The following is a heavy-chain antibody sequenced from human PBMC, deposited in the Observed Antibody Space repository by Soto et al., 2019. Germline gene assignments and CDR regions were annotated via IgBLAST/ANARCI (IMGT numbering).Heavy chain of an antibody. CDR3: AKAGSSPPNWFDP. Sequence: GVSVRLSCAASGFTFSSYAMSWVRQAPGKGLEWVSAISASGGGTYYADSVRGRFTISRDNSKNTLYLQMNSLRAEDTAVYYCAKAGSSPPNWFDPWGQGTLVTVSS. V-gene: IGHV3-23*01. CDR1: GFTFSSYA. D-gene: IGHD6-6*01. CDR2: ISASGGGT. J-gene: IGHJ5*02.